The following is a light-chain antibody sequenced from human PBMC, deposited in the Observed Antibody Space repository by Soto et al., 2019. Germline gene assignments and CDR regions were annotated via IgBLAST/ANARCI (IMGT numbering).Light chain of an antibody. CDR1: SSDVAAYNY. CDR2: DVS. CDR3: SSYTSGGNYV. Sequence: QSVLTQPASVSGSPGQSITISCTGTSSDVAAYNYVSWYQQHPGKAPKLMVYDVSNRPSGDSNRFSGSKSGNTASLTISGLQAEDEADYYCSSYTSGGNYVFGTGTKVTVL. J-gene: IGLJ1*01. V-gene: IGLV2-14*03.